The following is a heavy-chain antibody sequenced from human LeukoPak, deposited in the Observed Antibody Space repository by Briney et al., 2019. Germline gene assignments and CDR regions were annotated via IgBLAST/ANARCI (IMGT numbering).Heavy chain of an antibody. J-gene: IGHJ5*02. Sequence: SETLSPTCAVYGGSFSGYDWSWIRQPPGKGLEWIGEINHSGSTNYNPSLKSRVTISVDTSKNQFSLKLSSVTAADTAVYYCARGISSWYHWFDPWGQGTLVTVSS. V-gene: IGHV4-34*01. CDR1: GGSFSGYD. CDR3: ARGISSWYHWFDP. CDR2: INHSGST. D-gene: IGHD6-13*01.